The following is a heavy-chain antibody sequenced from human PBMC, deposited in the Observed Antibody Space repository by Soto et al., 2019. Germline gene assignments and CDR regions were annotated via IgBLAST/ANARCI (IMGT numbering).Heavy chain of an antibody. CDR2: INKSGVSR. CDR3: AREGVTNYTHYYFDL. D-gene: IGHD3-22*01. CDR1: GFTFNTFA. J-gene: IGHJ5*02. Sequence: PGGSLRLSCAASGFTFNTFAMTWVSQAPGRGLEWVSRINKSGVSRYYADSVNGRFTISRDNAKTSLYLQMDSLRPEDTAIYYCAREGVTNYTHYYFDLWGHGALVTVSS. V-gene: IGHV3-23*01.